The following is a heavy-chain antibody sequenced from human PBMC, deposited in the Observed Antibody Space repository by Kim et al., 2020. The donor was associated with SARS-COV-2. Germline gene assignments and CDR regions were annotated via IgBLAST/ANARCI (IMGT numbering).Heavy chain of an antibody. D-gene: IGHD6-6*01. V-gene: IGHV4-34*01. J-gene: IGHJ6*02. CDR2: INHSGST. Sequence: SETLSLTCAVYGGSFSGYYWSWIRQPPGKGLEWIGEINHSGSTNYNPSLKSRVTISVDTSKNQFSLKLSSVTAADTAVYYCARGHIAARPYYYYGMDVWGQGTTVTVSS. CDR1: GGSFSGYY. CDR3: ARGHIAARPYYYYGMDV.